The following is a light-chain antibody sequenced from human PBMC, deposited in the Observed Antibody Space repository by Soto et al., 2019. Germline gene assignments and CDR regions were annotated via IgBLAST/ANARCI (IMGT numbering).Light chain of an antibody. CDR1: SSDVGSYNL. CDR3: CSYAGSSYV. V-gene: IGLV2-23*01. J-gene: IGLJ1*01. CDR2: EGS. Sequence: QSVLTQPASVSGSPGQSITISCTGTSSDVGSYNLVSWYRQHPGKAPKLMIYEGSKRPSGVSNRFSGSKSGNTASLTISGLQAEDEADYYCCSYAGSSYVFGTGTKATVL.